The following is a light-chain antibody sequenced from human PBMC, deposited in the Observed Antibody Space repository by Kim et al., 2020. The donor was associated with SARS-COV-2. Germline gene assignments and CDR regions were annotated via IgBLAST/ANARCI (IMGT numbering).Light chain of an antibody. CDR2: AAS. CDR1: QSSSSY. V-gene: IGKV1-39*01. Sequence: SASAGDRVTITCRASQSSSSYLNWYQQKPGKAPKLLIYAASSLQSGVPSRFSGSGSGTDFTLTISSLQPEDFATYYCQQSYSTPYTFGQGTKLEI. J-gene: IGKJ2*01. CDR3: QQSYSTPYT.